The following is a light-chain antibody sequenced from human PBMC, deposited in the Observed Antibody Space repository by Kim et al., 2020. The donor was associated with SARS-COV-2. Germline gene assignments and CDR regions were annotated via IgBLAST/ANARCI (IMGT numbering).Light chain of an antibody. J-gene: IGKJ4*01. CDR1: QSVISNY. CDR2: GAS. Sequence: EIVLTQSPGTLSLSPGERATLSCRASQSVISNYLAWYQQKPGQAPRLLIYGASRRASGIPDRFSGSGSGTDFTLTISKLEPEDFAVYYCQQYGSSPQAFGGGTKLEI. CDR3: QQYGSSPQA. V-gene: IGKV3-20*01.